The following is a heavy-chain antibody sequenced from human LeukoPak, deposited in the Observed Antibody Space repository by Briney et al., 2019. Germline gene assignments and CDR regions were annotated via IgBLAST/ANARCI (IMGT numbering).Heavy chain of an antibody. CDR2: INHSGST. J-gene: IGHJ5*02. CDR1: GGSFSCYY. CDR3: ARGRRGYSYGGFGLFDP. Sequence: SETLSLTCAVYGGSFSCYYWSWIRQPPGKGLEWIGEINHSGSTNYNPSLKSRVTISVDTSKNQFSLKVSSVTAADTAVYYCARGRRGYSYGGFGLFDPWGQGTLVTVSS. D-gene: IGHD5-18*01. V-gene: IGHV4-34*01.